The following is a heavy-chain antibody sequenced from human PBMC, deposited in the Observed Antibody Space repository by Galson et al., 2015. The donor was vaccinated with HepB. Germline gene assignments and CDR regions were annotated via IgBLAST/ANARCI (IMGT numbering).Heavy chain of an antibody. D-gene: IGHD6-19*01. CDR2: INPNSGGT. Sequence: SVKVSCKASRHTFTAYYIHWVRQAPGQGLEWMGRINPNSGGTNYAQKFQGRVTLTRDTSISTAYMELSRLRYDDTAVYYCARDRETSGSDYFAYWGQGTLVTVSS. V-gene: IGHV1-2*06. CDR3: ARDRETSGSDYFAY. CDR1: RHTFTAYY. J-gene: IGHJ4*02.